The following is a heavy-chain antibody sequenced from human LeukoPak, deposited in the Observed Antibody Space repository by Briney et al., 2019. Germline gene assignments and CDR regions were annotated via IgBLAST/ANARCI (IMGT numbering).Heavy chain of an antibody. CDR3: ARAHYCSGGSCYLDY. D-gene: IGHD2-15*01. J-gene: IGHJ4*02. V-gene: IGHV3-21*01. CDR2: ISSSSSYI. Sequence: PGGSLRLSCAASGFTFSSYSMNRVRQAPGKGLEWVSSISSSSSYIYYADSVKGRFTISGDNAKNSLYLQMNSLRAEDTAVYYCARAHYCSGGSCYLDYWGQGTLVTVSS. CDR1: GFTFSSYS.